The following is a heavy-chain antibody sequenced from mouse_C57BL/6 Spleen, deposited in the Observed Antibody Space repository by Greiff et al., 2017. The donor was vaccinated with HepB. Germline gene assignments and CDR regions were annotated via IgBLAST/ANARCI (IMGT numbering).Heavy chain of an antibody. CDR2: INPSNGGT. CDR1: GYTFTSYW. CDR3: ARWYYGSGGMDY. V-gene: IGHV1-53*01. J-gene: IGHJ4*01. Sequence: QVQLQQPGTELVKPGASVKLSCKASGYTFTSYWMHWVKQRPGQGLEWIGNINPSNGGTNYNEKFKSKATLTVEKSSSTAYMQLSSRTSEDSAVYYCARWYYGSGGMDYWGQGTSVTVSS. D-gene: IGHD1-1*01.